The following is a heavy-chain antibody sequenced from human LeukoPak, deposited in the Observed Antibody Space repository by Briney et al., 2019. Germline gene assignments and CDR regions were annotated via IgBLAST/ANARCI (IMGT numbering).Heavy chain of an antibody. CDR3: TTYRSGHY. D-gene: IGHD6-19*01. V-gene: IGHV3-53*01. Sequence: GGSLRLSCAASGFTVSTYSMSWVRQAPGKGLEWVATFSSGGRTSYADSVKGRFTISRDTSQNTAYLQMNSLKTEDTALYYCTTYRSGHYWGQGTLVTVSS. CDR1: GFTVSTYS. J-gene: IGHJ4*02. CDR2: FSSGGRT.